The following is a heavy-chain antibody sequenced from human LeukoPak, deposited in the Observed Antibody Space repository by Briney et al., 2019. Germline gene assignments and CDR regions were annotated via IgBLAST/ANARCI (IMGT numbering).Heavy chain of an antibody. CDR2: IYTSGST. CDR1: GGSISSGSYY. J-gene: IGHJ3*02. Sequence: SETLSLTCTVSGGSISSGSYYWSWIRQPAGKGLEWIGRIYTSGSTNYNPSLKSRVTISVDTSKNQFSLKLSSVTAADTAVYYCARAVITRDAFDIWGQGTMVTVSS. CDR3: ARAVITRDAFDI. D-gene: IGHD3-10*01. V-gene: IGHV4-61*02.